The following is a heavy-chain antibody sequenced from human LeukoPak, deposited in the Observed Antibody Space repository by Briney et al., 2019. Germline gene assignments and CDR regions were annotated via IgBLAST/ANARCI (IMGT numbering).Heavy chain of an antibody. D-gene: IGHD5-24*01. CDR2: INHSGST. CDR1: GGSFSGYY. CDR3: AGLKGDGIDY. J-gene: IGHJ4*02. Sequence: SETLSLTCAVYGGSFSGYYWSWIRQPPGKGLEWIGEINHSGSTNYNPSLKSRVTMSVDTSKNQFSLKLSSVTAADTAVYYCAGLKGDGIDYWGQGTLVTVSS. V-gene: IGHV4-34*01.